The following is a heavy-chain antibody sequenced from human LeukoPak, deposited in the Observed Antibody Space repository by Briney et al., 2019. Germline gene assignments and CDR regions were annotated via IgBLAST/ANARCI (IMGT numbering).Heavy chain of an antibody. Sequence: GESLKISCKGSGYSSTSYWIGWVRQMPGKGLEWMGIIYPGDSDTRYSPSFQGQVTISADKSISTAYLQWSSLKASDTAMYYCARHYCSGGSCYQAFDYWGQGTLVTVSS. V-gene: IGHV5-51*01. J-gene: IGHJ4*02. D-gene: IGHD2-15*01. CDR3: ARHYCSGGSCYQAFDY. CDR2: IYPGDSDT. CDR1: GYSSTSYW.